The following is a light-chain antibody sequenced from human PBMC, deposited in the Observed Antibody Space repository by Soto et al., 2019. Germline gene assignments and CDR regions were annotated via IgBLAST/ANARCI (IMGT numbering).Light chain of an antibody. J-gene: IGKJ1*01. CDR3: QQYKTYYRT. V-gene: IGKV1-5*03. CDR1: QSINTW. CDR2: DGS. Sequence: DIQMTQSPSTLSASVGDRITITCRASQSINTWLAWYQQKPGEAPNLLIYDGSTLARGVPSRFSGSGSGTEFTLTISRLQPDDFGTFYCQQYKTYYRTFGQGTTVEV.